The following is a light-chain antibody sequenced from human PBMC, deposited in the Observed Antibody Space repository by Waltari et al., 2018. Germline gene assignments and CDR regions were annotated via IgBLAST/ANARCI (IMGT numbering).Light chain of an antibody. V-gene: IGLV2-11*01. CDR2: DVT. CDR1: KNDLGSYNY. CDR3: CSYAGSYTWV. Sequence: SALTQPRSVSGSPGQPVTIPCTGTKNDLGSYNYLPWYQQHPGKAPKLIILDVTKRPSGVPDRLSGSKSGNTASLTISGLRAEDEAEYYCCSYAGSYTWVFGGGTKLTVV. J-gene: IGLJ3*02.